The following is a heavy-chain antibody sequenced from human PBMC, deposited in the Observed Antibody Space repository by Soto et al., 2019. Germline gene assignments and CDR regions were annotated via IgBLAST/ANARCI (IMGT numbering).Heavy chain of an antibody. CDR2: ISGSGGST. CDR1: GFTFSSYA. Sequence: EVQLLESGGGLVQPGGSLRLSCAASGFTFSSYAMSWVRQAPGKGLEWVSAISGSGGSTYYADSVKGRFTISRDNSKNTLYLQMNRLRAEDTAVYYCAKAYCGGDCYSEFDYWGQGTLVTVSS. V-gene: IGHV3-23*01. CDR3: AKAYCGGDCYSEFDY. J-gene: IGHJ4*02. D-gene: IGHD2-21*02.